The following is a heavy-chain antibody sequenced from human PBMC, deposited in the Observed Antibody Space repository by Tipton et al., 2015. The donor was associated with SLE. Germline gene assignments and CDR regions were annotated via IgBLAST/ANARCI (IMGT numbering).Heavy chain of an antibody. Sequence: LRLSCAVYGGSFSGYYWSWIRQPPGKGLEWIGYIYYSGSTNYNPSLKSRVTISVDTSKNQFSLKLSSVTAADTAVYYCARENTAMVYWGQGTLVTVSS. J-gene: IGHJ4*02. V-gene: IGHV4-59*01. CDR2: IYYSGST. CDR3: ARENTAMVY. CDR1: GGSFSGYY. D-gene: IGHD5-18*01.